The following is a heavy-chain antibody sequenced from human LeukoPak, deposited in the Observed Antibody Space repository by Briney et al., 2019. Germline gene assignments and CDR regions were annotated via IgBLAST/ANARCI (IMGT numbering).Heavy chain of an antibody. D-gene: IGHD3/OR15-3a*01. CDR1: GYTFTGYY. J-gene: IGHJ2*01. Sequence: ASVKVSCKASGYTFTGYYMHWVRQAPGQGLEWMGWINPNSGGTNYAQKFQGRVTMARDTSISTAYMELSRLRSDDTAAYYCARREIFDFYRSSNWYFDLWGRGTLVTVSS. V-gene: IGHV1-2*02. CDR2: INPNSGGT. CDR3: ARREIFDFYRSSNWYFDL.